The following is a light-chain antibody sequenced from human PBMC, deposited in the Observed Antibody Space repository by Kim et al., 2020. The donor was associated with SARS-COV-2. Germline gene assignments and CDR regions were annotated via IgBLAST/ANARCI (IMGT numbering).Light chain of an antibody. Sequence: EIVLTQSPGTLSLSPGERATLSCRASQSVSSSYLAWYQQKPGQAPRLLIYGASSRATGIPDRFSGSGSGTDFTLTISRLEPEDFAVYYCQQDGTTFGQGTKLEI. CDR3: QQDGTT. J-gene: IGKJ2*01. CDR1: QSVSSSY. CDR2: GAS. V-gene: IGKV3-20*01.